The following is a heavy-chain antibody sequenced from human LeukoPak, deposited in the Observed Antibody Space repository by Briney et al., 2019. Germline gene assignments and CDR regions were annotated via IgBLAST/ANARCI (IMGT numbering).Heavy chain of an antibody. Sequence: ASVKVSRKASGYTFDSYFIHWVRQAPGQGLEWMGVINPSDGSANYAQKFQGRVAMTRHMSTATVYMELSSLRSEDTAVFYCARDLFKTPHHCDYWGQGTLVTVSS. CDR2: INPSDGSA. J-gene: IGHJ4*02. V-gene: IGHV1-46*02. CDR1: GYTFDSYF. CDR3: ARDLFKTPHHCDY.